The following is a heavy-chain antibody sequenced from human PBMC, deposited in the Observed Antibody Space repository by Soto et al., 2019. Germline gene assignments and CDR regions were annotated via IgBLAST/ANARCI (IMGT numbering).Heavy chain of an antibody. V-gene: IGHV3-11*03. CDR1: GGSISSGGYY. Sequence: LSLTCTVSGGSISSGGYYWSWIRQAPGKGLEWVSYINSSSSYTNYADSVKGRFTISRDNAKNSLYLQMNSLRAEDTAVYYCARIIAAAGGRRYFDLWGRGTLVTVSS. CDR3: ARIIAAAGGRRYFDL. CDR2: INSSSSYT. J-gene: IGHJ2*01. D-gene: IGHD6-13*01.